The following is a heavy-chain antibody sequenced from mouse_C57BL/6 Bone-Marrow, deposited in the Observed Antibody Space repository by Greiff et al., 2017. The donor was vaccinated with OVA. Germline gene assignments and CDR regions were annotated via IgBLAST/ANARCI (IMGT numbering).Heavy chain of an antibody. J-gene: IGHJ1*03. CDR2: IWRGGST. Sequence: VKLQQSGPGLVQPSQSLSITCTVSGFSLTSYGVHWVRQSPGKGLEWLGVIWRGGSTDYNAAFMSRLSITKDNSKSQVFFKMNSLQADDTAIYYCAKMVTSQSYWYFDVWGTGTTVTVSS. D-gene: IGHD2-1*01. CDR1: GFSLTSYG. V-gene: IGHV2-5*01. CDR3: AKMVTSQSYWYFDV.